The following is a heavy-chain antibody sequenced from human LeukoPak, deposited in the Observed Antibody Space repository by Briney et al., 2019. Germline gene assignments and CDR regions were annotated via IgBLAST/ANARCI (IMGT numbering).Heavy chain of an antibody. CDR1: GYTFTSYY. CDR3: AGEVYYDSSGGAFDI. V-gene: IGHV1-46*01. D-gene: IGHD3-22*01. J-gene: IGHJ3*02. Sequence: ASVKVSCKASGYTFTSYYMHWVRQAPGQGLEWMGIINPSGGSTSYAQKFQGRVTMTRDMSTSTVYMELSSLRSEDTAVYYCAGEVYYDSSGGAFDIWGQGTMVTVSS. CDR2: INPSGGST.